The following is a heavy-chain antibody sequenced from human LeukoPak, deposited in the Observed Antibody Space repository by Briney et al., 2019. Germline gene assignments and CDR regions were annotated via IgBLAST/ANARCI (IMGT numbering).Heavy chain of an antibody. V-gene: IGHV4-39*01. CDR3: ARNSSGWSFDY. CDR2: IYYSGST. CDR1: GDSISSGSYY. Sequence: SETLSLTCTVSGDSISSGSYYWGWIRQSPGKDLEWIGSIYYSGSTHYNPSLKSRVTISVDTSKKQFSLKLSSVTAADTAVYYCARNSSGWSFDYWGQGILVTVSS. J-gene: IGHJ4*01. D-gene: IGHD6-19*01.